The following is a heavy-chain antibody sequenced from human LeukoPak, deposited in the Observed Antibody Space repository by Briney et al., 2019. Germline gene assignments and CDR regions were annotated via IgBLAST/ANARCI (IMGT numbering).Heavy chain of an antibody. CDR3: ASAHSSSYAFDI. CDR1: GGTFSSQA. D-gene: IGHD6-6*01. V-gene: IGHV1-69*05. Sequence: SVKVSCKASGGTFSSQAISWVRQAPGQGLEWMGGIIPIFGTANYAQKFQGRATITTDKSTSTAYMELSSLRSEDTAVYYCASAHSSSYAFDIWGQGTMVTVSS. CDR2: IIPIFGTA. J-gene: IGHJ3*02.